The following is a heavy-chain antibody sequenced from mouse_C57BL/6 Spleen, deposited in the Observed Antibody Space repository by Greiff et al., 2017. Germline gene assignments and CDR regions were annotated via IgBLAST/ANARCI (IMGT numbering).Heavy chain of an antibody. V-gene: IGHV5-17*01. CDR2: ISSGSSNI. Sequence: DVMLVESGGGLVKPGGSLKLSCAASGFTFSDYGMHWVRQAPEKGLEWVAYISSGSSNIYYADTVKGRFTISRDNAKNTLFLQMTSLRSEDTAMHYCARWGGDYWGQGTTLTVSS. CDR1: GFTFSDYG. J-gene: IGHJ2*01. CDR3: ARWGGDY.